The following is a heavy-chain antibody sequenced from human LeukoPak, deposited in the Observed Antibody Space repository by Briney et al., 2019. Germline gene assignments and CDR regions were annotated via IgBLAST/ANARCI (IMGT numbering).Heavy chain of an antibody. V-gene: IGHV3-23*01. D-gene: IGHD6-13*01. Sequence: PGGSLILSCAASGFTVSSNYMSWVRQAPGKGLEWVSAISGSGGSTYYADSVKGQFTISRDNSKNTLYLQMNSLRAEDTAVYYCAKVDSWPDAFDIWGQGTMVTVSS. CDR1: GFTVSSNY. CDR2: ISGSGGST. CDR3: AKVDSWPDAFDI. J-gene: IGHJ3*02.